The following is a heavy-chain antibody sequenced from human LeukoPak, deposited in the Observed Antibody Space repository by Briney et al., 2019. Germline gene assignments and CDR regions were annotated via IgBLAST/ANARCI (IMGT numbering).Heavy chain of an antibody. CDR1: GFTFSSYE. CDR3: AREGGHSSGYHPPFDY. D-gene: IGHD3-22*01. CDR2: ISSSGSTI. Sequence: PGGSLGLSCAASGFTFSSYEMNWVRQAPGKGLEWVSYISSSGSTIYYADSVKGRFTISRDNAKNSLYLQMNSLRAEDTAVYYCAREGGHSSGYHPPFDYWGQGTLVTVSS. J-gene: IGHJ4*02. V-gene: IGHV3-48*03.